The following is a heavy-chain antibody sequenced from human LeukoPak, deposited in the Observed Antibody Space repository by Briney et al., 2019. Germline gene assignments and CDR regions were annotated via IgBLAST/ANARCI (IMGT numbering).Heavy chain of an antibody. CDR3: ARVDCSSTSCYLIRNWYFDL. J-gene: IGHJ2*01. Sequence: PSETLSLTCTVSGGSISSGSYYWSWIRQPAGKGLEWIGRIYTSGSTNYNPSLKSRVTISVDTSKNQFSLKLSSVTAADTAVYYCARVDCSSTSCYLIRNWYFDLRGRGTLVTVSS. V-gene: IGHV4-61*02. CDR2: IYTSGST. D-gene: IGHD2-2*01. CDR1: GGSISSGSYY.